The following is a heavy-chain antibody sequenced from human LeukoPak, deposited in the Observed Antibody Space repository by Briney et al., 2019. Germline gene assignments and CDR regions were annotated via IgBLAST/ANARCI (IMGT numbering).Heavy chain of an antibody. CDR3: ATSEWGGTARAYYGMDV. D-gene: IGHD1-14*01. CDR1: GFTVSSNY. V-gene: IGHV3-53*01. CDR2: IYSGGST. Sequence: GGSLRLSCAASGFTVSSNYMSWVRQAPGKGLEWVSVIYSGGSTYYADSVKGRFTISRDNSKNTLYLQMNSLRAEDTAVYYCATSEWGGTARAYYGMDVWGQGTTVTVSS. J-gene: IGHJ6*02.